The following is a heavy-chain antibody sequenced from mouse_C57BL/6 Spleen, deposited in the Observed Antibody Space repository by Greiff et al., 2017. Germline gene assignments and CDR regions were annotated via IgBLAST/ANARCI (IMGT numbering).Heavy chain of an antibody. CDR3: AREGTTVVEYFDV. CDR2: INYDGSST. CDR1: GFTFSDYY. D-gene: IGHD1-1*01. J-gene: IGHJ1*03. V-gene: IGHV5-16*01. Sequence: EVKLVESEGGLVQPGSSMKLSCTASGFTFSDYYMAWVRPVPEKGLEWVANINYDGSSTYYLDSLKSRFIISRDNAKNILYLQMSSLKSEDTATYYCAREGTTVVEYFDVWGTGTTVTVSS.